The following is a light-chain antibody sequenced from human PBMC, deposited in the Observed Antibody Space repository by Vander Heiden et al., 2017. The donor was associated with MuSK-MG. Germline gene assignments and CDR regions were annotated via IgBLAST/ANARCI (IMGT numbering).Light chain of an antibody. CDR1: SPNTGRNT. J-gene: IGLJ1*01. CDR3: AACDDSLNGPDNV. V-gene: IGLV1-44*01. Sequence: QSVLTPPPSASGTPGQRVPISCSCSSPNTGRNTLNWYPQHPGTAPNLLIYSNNQRPSGVPARFSGSKSGTSASLAISGLQSEDEADYYCAACDDSLNGPDNVFGTGTKVTVL. CDR2: SNN.